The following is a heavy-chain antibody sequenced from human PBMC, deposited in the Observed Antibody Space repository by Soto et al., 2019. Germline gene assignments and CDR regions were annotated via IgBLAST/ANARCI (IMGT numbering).Heavy chain of an antibody. J-gene: IGHJ6*02. CDR2: ISGSGGST. Sequence: GGSLRLSCAASGFTFSSYAMSWVRQAPGKGLGWVSAISGSGGSTHYADSVKGRFTISRDNSKNTLYLQMNSLRAEDTAVYYCAKAAVNYDFWSGYPSRYYYYGMDVWGQGTTVTVSS. D-gene: IGHD3-3*01. V-gene: IGHV3-23*01. CDR3: AKAAVNYDFWSGYPSRYYYYGMDV. CDR1: GFTFSSYA.